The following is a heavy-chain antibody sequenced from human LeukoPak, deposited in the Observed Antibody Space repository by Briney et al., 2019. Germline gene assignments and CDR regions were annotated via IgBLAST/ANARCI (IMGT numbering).Heavy chain of an antibody. CDR1: GFTFSRYG. D-gene: IGHD3-22*01. V-gene: IGHV3-23*01. CDR3: AKGGYYYDSSGYYPSTDAFDI. CDR2: ISGSGGST. Sequence: GGSLRLSCAASGFTFSRYGMFWVRQAPGKGLEWVSAISGSGGSTYYADSVKGRFTISRDNSKNTLYLQMNSLRAEDTAVYYCAKGGYYYDSSGYYPSTDAFDIWGQGTMVTVSS. J-gene: IGHJ3*02.